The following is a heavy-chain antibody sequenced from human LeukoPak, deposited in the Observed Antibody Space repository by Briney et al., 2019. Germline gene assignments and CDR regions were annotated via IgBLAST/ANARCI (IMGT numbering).Heavy chain of an antibody. CDR2: IKQDGSEK. Sequence: GGSLRLSCVASGFTFSNYWMTWVRQAPGKELEWVANIKQDGSEKYYVDSVRGRFTISRDNAKNSLYLQVISLRAEDTAVYYCAREISSWYRTEGRFDPWGQGTLVTVSS. CDR1: GFTFSNYW. V-gene: IGHV3-7*01. CDR3: AREISSWYRTEGRFDP. D-gene: IGHD6-13*01. J-gene: IGHJ5*02.